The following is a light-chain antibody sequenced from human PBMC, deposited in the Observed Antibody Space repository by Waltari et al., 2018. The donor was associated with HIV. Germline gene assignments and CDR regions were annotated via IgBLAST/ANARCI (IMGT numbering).Light chain of an antibody. CDR1: SGSIGSKY. J-gene: IGLJ2*01. CDR3: QSYDDNNSWT. CDR2: ENT. Sequence: NFMLNQPHSVSESPGKTTTFSCTRNSGSIGSKYVQWYQQRPGSATIIVIFENTKRPSGVPDRFSGSIDSSSNSASLTISGLKTEDEATYYCQSYDDNNSWTFGGGTMLNVL. V-gene: IGLV6-57*04.